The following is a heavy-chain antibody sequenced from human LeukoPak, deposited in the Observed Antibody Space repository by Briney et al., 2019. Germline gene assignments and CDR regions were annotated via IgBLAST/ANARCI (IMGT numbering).Heavy chain of an antibody. V-gene: IGHV3-48*02. CDR1: GFTFSNYP. Sequence: GGSLRLSCAAPGFTFSNYPMNWVRQAPGKGLEWISNIRTTAEGAKYAYYADSVKGRVTISRDDGKNTLYLHMNSLRDDDTAVYYCATDQRYAFDYWGQGILVTVSS. D-gene: IGHD3-9*01. CDR3: ATDQRYAFDY. J-gene: IGHJ4*02. CDR2: IRTTAEGAKYA.